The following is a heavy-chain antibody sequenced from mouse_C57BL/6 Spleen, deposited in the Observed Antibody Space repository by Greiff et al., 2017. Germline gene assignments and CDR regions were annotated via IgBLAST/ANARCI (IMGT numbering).Heavy chain of an antibody. V-gene: IGHV1-64*01. Sequence: VQLQQPGAELVKPGASVKLSCKASGYTFTSYWMHWVKQRPGQGLEWIGMIHPNSGRTNYNEKFKGKATLTVDKSSSTAYMQLSSLTSEDSAVYYCARGGSSYWYFDVWGTGTTVTVSS. J-gene: IGHJ1*03. CDR2: IHPNSGRT. D-gene: IGHD1-1*01. CDR1: GYTFTSYW. CDR3: ARGGSSYWYFDV.